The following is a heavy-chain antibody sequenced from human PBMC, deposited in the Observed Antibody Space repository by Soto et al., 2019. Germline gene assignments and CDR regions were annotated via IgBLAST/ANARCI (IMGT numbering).Heavy chain of an antibody. V-gene: IGHV3-15*01. J-gene: IGHJ6*03. Sequence: GGSLRLSCAASGFTFSNAWMSWVRQAPGKGLEWVGRIKSKTDGGTTDYAAPVKGRFTISRDDSKNTLYLQMNSLKTEDTAVYYCTTEVRDYGGNSYYYYYMDVWGKGTTVTVSS. CDR2: IKSKTDGGTT. D-gene: IGHD4-17*01. CDR3: TTEVRDYGGNSYYYYYMDV. CDR1: GFTFSNAW.